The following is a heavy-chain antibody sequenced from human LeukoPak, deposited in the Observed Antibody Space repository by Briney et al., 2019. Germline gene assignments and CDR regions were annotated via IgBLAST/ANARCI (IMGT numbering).Heavy chain of an antibody. CDR2: IRWDGGST. J-gene: IGHJ4*02. CDR3: AKDKKWNVGPWGSYFDY. Sequence: GGSLRLSCAASGFTFDDYTMHWVRQAPGEGLEWVSLIRWDGGSTYYADSVKGRFTISRDNSKNSLYLQMNSLRTEDTALYYCAKDKKWNVGPWGSYFDYWGQGTLVTVPS. V-gene: IGHV3-43*01. CDR1: GFTFDDYT. D-gene: IGHD3-16*01.